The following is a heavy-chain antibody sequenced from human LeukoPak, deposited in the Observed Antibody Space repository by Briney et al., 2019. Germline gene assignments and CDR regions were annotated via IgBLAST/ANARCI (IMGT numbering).Heavy chain of an antibody. Sequence: GGSLRLSCAASGFTFSSYNMNWVRQAPGKGLEWVSGISWNSGSIGYADSVKGRFSISRDNAKNSLYLQMNSLRAEDTALYYCAKDGTYSGNYYDYWGQGTLVTVSS. V-gene: IGHV3-9*01. D-gene: IGHD1-26*01. CDR2: ISWNSGSI. CDR3: AKDGTYSGNYYDY. CDR1: GFTFSSYN. J-gene: IGHJ4*02.